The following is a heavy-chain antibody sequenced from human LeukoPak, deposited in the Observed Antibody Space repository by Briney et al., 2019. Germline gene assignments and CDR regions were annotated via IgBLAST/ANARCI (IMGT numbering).Heavy chain of an antibody. CDR3: ARGPYYFDS. Sequence: PSETLSLTCTVSGGSISSSGYYWGWIRQPPGKGLEWIGSIYYSGGNYYNPSLNSRVTISVDTSKNRFSLRLSSVTAADTAVYYCARGPYYFDSWGPGTLVTVSS. J-gene: IGHJ4*02. CDR1: GGSISSSGYY. CDR2: IYYSGGN. V-gene: IGHV4-39*07.